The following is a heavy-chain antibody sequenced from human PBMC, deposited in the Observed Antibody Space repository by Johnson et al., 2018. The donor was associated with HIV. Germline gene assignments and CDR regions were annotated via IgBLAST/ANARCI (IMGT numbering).Heavy chain of an antibody. Sequence: VQLVESGGGLVQPGGSLRLSCAASGFTFSSYWMSWVRQAPGKGLEWVANIKQGGSEKYYVDSVKGRFTISRDNTKNSLDLQMNSLRAEDTAVYYCARDQYSSDWVGGGDAFDIWGQGTMVTVSS. CDR3: ARDQYSSDWVGGGDAFDI. V-gene: IGHV3-7*01. J-gene: IGHJ3*02. CDR2: IKQGGSEK. D-gene: IGHD6-19*01. CDR1: GFTFSSYW.